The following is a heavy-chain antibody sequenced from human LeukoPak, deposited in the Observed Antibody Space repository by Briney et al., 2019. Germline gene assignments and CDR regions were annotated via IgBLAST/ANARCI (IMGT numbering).Heavy chain of an antibody. CDR1: GFTFSSYG. CDR2: IRYDGSNK. CDR3: AKSTHYDSSGYFFDY. V-gene: IGHV3-30*02. J-gene: IGHJ4*02. Sequence: GGSLRLSCAASGFTFSSYGMHWVRQAPGKGLEWVAFIRYDGSNKYYADSVKGRFTISRDNSKNTLYLQMNSLRAEDTAVYYCAKSTHYDSSGYFFDYWGQGTLVTVSP. D-gene: IGHD3-22*01.